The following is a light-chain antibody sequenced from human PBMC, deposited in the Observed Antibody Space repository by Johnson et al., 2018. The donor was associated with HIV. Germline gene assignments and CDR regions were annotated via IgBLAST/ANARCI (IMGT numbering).Light chain of an antibody. Sequence: QSVLTQPPSVSAAPGQKVTISCSGSSSNIGNNYVSWYRQLPGTAPKLLIYENNKRPSGIPDRFSGSKSGTSATLAITGLQTGYEADYYCGIWDTSLSTGGVFGTGTKVTVL. CDR3: GIWDTSLSTGGV. V-gene: IGLV1-51*02. CDR1: SSNIGNNY. CDR2: ENN. J-gene: IGLJ1*01.